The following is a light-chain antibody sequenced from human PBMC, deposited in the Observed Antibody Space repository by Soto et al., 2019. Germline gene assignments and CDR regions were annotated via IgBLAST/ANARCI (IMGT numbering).Light chain of an antibody. J-gene: IGKJ1*01. CDR1: QSVGSNY. V-gene: IGKV3-20*01. CDR3: QQFGSSPET. CDR2: DGS. Sequence: EVVLTQSPGILSLSPGERATLSSRASQSVGSNYLAWYQQKPGQPPRLVIYDGSNRARGIPDRFSGSGSGTDFTLTISTLEPEDFAVYYCQQFGSSPETFGQGTKVEI.